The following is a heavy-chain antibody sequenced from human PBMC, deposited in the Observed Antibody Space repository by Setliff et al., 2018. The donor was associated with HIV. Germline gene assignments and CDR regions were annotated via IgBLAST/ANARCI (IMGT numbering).Heavy chain of an antibody. Sequence: SETLSLTCTVSGGSISSGSYYWSWIRQPAGKGLEWIGHIHTSGSTKYNPSLKSRVTISADTSKNQLSLRLTSMTAADTAVYYCARSQPDTIFGVVAFDCWGQGKMVTVSS. D-gene: IGHD3-3*01. CDR1: GGSISSGSYY. CDR3: ARSQPDTIFGVVAFDC. J-gene: IGHJ4*02. CDR2: IHTSGST. V-gene: IGHV4-61*09.